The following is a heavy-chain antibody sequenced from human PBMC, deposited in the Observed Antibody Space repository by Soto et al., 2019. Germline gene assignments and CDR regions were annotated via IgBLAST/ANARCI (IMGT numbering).Heavy chain of an antibody. V-gene: IGHV3-72*01. Sequence: EVQLVESGGGLVQPGGSLRLSCAASGFTFSDHYMDWVRQPPGKGLEWVDRSRNRVNSDTTEYAASVKGRFTILRDESNSSLYLQMNSLKSEATAVYYCSRGLLVGVPSDTIHGLAVWGQGTTVTVSS. CDR1: GFTFSDHY. CDR3: SRGLLVGVPSDTIHGLAV. D-gene: IGHD2-8*02. J-gene: IGHJ6*01. CDR2: SRNRVNSDTT.